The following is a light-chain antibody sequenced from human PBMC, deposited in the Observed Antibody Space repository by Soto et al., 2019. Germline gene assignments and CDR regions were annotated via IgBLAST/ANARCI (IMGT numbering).Light chain of an antibody. J-gene: IGKJ4*01. CDR2: AAS. V-gene: IGKV1-9*01. CDR1: QGISSR. CDR3: QQSYSTPLT. Sequence: DTQLTQSPSFLSASVGDRVTITCRASQGISSRLAWYQQNPGKAPKLLIYAASTLQSGVPSRFSGSGSGTEFTLTISSLQPEDFATYYCQQSYSTPLTFGGGTKVEIK.